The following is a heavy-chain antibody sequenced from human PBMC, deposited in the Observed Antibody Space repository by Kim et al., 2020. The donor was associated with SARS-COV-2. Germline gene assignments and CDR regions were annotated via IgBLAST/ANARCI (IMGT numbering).Heavy chain of an antibody. D-gene: IGHD1-26*01. V-gene: IGHV3-33*01. J-gene: IGHJ4*02. CDR1: GFTFSNSG. CDR3: ARDRGSYGGGSVDY. Sequence: GGSLRLSCEASGFTFSNSGMHWVRQAPGKGLEWVAVIWYDGTNKYYADSVRGRFTISRDNSKNTLYLQMNSLRAEDTAMYYCARDRGSYGGGSVDYWGQG. CDR2: IWYDGTNK.